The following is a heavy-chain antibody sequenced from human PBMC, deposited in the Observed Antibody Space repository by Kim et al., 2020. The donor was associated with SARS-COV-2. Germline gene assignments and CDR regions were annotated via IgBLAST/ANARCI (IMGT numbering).Heavy chain of an antibody. CDR2: VYYSENT. V-gene: IGHV4-59*13. D-gene: IGHD3-16*01. CDR3: ASHRGGRYYGLDV. Sequence: SETLSLTCNVSGTSIKNFFWNWIRQSPGKGLEWIGYVYYSENTDYNPSLEGRVTISLDMSKNQFSLKLSSVTAADTAVYYCASHRGGRYYGLDVWGQGTTVNVSS. CDR1: GTSIKNFF. J-gene: IGHJ6*02.